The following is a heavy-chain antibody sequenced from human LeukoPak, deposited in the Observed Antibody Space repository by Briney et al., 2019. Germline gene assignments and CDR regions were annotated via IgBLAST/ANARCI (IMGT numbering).Heavy chain of an antibody. CDR3: ARAVYSSSWYGTVGY. Sequence: ASVKVSCKASGYIFISYAMHWVRQAPGQRLEWMGWINAGNGNTKYSQKFQGRVTITRDTSASTAYMELSSLRSEDTAVYYCARAVYSSSWYGTVGYWGQGTLVTVSS. V-gene: IGHV1-3*01. D-gene: IGHD6-13*01. CDR2: INAGNGNT. J-gene: IGHJ4*02. CDR1: GYIFISYA.